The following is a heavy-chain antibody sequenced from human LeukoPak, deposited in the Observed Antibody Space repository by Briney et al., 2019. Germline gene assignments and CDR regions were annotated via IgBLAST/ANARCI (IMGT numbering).Heavy chain of an antibody. CDR2: IGIRGDT. Sequence: GSLRLSCVASGFTFSNYDMHWVRQGTEKGLEWVSGIGIRGDTHYPDSVKGRFTISRENAKNSLYLQMNSLRVGDTAMYYCARAARFYGSTGAHAFDIWGQGTKVTVS. V-gene: IGHV3-13*01. J-gene: IGHJ3*02. CDR3: ARAARFYGSTGAHAFDI. CDR1: GFTFSNYD. D-gene: IGHD2-8*02.